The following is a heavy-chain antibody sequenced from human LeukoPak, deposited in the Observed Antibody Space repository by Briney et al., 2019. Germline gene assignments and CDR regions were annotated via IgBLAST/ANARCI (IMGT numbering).Heavy chain of an antibody. D-gene: IGHD6-19*01. CDR2: MNPNSGNT. V-gene: IGHV1-8*02. Sequence: ASVKVSCKASGYTFTGYYMHWVRQATGQGLEWMGWMNPNSGNTGYAQKFQGRVTMTRNTSISTAYMELSSLRSEDTAVYYCARWQWPHYYYYGMDVWGQGTTVTVSS. CDR3: ARWQWPHYYYYGMDV. CDR1: GYTFTGYY. J-gene: IGHJ6*02.